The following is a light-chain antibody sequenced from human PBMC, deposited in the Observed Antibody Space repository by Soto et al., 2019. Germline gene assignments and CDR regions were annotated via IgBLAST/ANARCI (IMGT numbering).Light chain of an antibody. V-gene: IGKV3-15*01. CDR2: GAS. CDR3: QQYNNWPLYT. J-gene: IGKJ2*01. Sequence: EIVMTQSPATLSVSPGERATLSCRASQSVTSNLAWYQQKPGQAPRLLIYGASTRATGIPARFSGRGSGTEFALTISALQSEESALYYCQQYNNWPLYTFGQGTKLEIK. CDR1: QSVTSN.